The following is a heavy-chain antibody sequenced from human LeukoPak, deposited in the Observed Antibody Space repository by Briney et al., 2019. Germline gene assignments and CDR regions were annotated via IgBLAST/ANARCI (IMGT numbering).Heavy chain of an antibody. CDR3: AREGLGELTLDY. J-gene: IGHJ4*02. V-gene: IGHV1-18*01. CDR2: ISTYNGDT. CDR1: GYTFTSHP. D-gene: IGHD3-16*01. Sequence: ASVKVSCKASGYTFTSHPMNWVRQAPGQGPEWMGWISTYNGDTNYAQKLQGRVTMTTDTSTNTAYMELRSLRSDDTAVYYCAREGLGELTLDYWGQGTLVTVSS.